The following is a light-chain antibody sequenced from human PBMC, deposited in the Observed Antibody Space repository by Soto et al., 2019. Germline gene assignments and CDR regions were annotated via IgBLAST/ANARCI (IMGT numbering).Light chain of an antibody. CDR2: AAS. CDR3: QQSYSTLT. V-gene: IGKV1-39*01. J-gene: IGKJ4*01. CDR1: QSISSY. Sequence: DTQMTHSQSSLSATVRDRFSIACRVSQSISSYLNWYQQKPGKAHKLLIYAASSLQSGVPSRFSGSGSGTDFTLTISSLQPEDFATYYCQQSYSTLTFGGGTMV.